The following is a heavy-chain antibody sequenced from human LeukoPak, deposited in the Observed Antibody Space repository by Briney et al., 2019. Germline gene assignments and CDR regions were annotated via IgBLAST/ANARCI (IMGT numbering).Heavy chain of an antibody. J-gene: IGHJ4*02. CDR2: ISYDGSNK. V-gene: IGHV3-30-3*02. CDR3: AKTRPLDSSSWSHGDY. CDR1: GFTFSSYA. Sequence: GGSLRLSCAASGFTFSSYAMHWVRQAPGKGLEWVAVISYDGSNKYYGDSVKGRFTISRDNSKNTLYLQMNSLRAEDTAVYYCAKTRPLDSSSWSHGDYWGQGTLVTVSS. D-gene: IGHD6-13*01.